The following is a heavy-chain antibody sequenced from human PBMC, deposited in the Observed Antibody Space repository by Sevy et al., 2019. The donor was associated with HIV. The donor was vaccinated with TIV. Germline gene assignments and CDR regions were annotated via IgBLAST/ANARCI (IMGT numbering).Heavy chain of an antibody. CDR1: GFTFSNYA. D-gene: IGHD5-18*01. V-gene: IGHV3-48*03. Sequence: GGSLRLSCVVSGFTFSNYAINWVRQAPGKGLEWLSYISSSGSSIYYADSVKGRFTISRDNAKNSLYLQMGSLRAEDTAVYYCARDGYSYGMGAFDIWGQGTMVTVSS. CDR3: ARDGYSYGMGAFDI. J-gene: IGHJ3*02. CDR2: ISSSGSSI.